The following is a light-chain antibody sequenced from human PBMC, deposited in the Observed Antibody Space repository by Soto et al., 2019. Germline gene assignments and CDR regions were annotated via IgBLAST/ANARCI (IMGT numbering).Light chain of an antibody. Sequence: QSALTQPRSVSGSPGQSVTISCTGTSSDVGGYDFVSWYQQHPGKAPKLMIYDVTKRPSGVPDRFSGSKSGNTASLTISGLHAGDEADYYCCSYAGGHTLFGGGTQLTVL. CDR2: DVT. CDR1: SSDVGGYDF. V-gene: IGLV2-11*01. CDR3: CSYAGGHTL. J-gene: IGLJ7*01.